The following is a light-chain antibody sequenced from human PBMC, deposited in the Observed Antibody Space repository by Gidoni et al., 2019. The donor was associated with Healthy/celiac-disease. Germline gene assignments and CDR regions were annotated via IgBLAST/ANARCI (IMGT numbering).Light chain of an antibody. V-gene: IGLV2-14*01. CDR2: EVS. CDR3: SSYTSSSTVV. J-gene: IGLJ2*01. Sequence: QSALTPPASVSGSPGQSITIPCTGTSSDVGGYNYVSWYQQHPGKAPKLMIYEVSNRPSGVSNRFSGSKSGNTASLTISGLQAEDEADYYCSSYTSSSTVVVGGGTKLTVL. CDR1: SSDVGGYNY.